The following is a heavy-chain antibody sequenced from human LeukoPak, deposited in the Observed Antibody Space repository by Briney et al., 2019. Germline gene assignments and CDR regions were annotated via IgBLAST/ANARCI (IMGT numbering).Heavy chain of an antibody. J-gene: IGHJ6*02. CDR2: ISAYNGNT. Sequence: ASVKVSCKASGYTFTSYGISWVRQAPGQGLEWMGWISAYNGNTNYAQKLQGRVTMTTDTSTSTAYMELSRLRSDDAAVYYCARDLGLGKSDYYYYYYGMDIWGQGTTVTVSS. V-gene: IGHV1-18*01. CDR3: ARDLGLGKSDYYYYYYGMDI. CDR1: GYTFTSYG. D-gene: IGHD3-10*01.